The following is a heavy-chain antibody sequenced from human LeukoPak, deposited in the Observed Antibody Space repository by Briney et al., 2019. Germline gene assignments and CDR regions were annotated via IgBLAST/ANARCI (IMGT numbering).Heavy chain of an antibody. CDR1: GGSISSYY. D-gene: IGHD3-22*01. CDR3: ARVYSSGYYPMPHFDY. V-gene: IGHV4-4*07. CDR2: IYTSGST. Sequence: SETLSLTCTVSGGSISSYYWSWIRQPAGKGLEWIGRIYTSGSTNYNPSLKSRVTISVDTSKNQFSLKLSSVTAADTAVYYCARVYSSGYYPMPHFDYWGQGTLVTVSS. J-gene: IGHJ4*02.